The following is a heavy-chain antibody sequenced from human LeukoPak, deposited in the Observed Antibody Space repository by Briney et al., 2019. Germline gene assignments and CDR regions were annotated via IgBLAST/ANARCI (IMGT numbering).Heavy chain of an antibody. D-gene: IGHD3-22*01. J-gene: IGHJ4*02. CDR1: GGSFSGYY. Sequence: PSETLSLTCAVYGGSFSGYYWSWIRQPPGKGLEWIGEINHSGSTNYNPSLKSRVTISVDTSKNQFSLKLSSVTAADTAVYYCARLKNSSGYCLDYWGQGTLVTVSS. V-gene: IGHV4-34*01. CDR2: INHSGST. CDR3: ARLKNSSGYCLDY.